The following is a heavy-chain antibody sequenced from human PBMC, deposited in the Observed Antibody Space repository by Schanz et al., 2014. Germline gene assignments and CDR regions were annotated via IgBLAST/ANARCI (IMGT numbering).Heavy chain of an antibody. Sequence: QVQLVESGGGVVQPGGSLRLSCAASGFTFSSYGMHWVRQAPGKGLEWVSSFYSGGRTYSADSVKGRFTMSRDNSKNTVYLEMNSLTAEDTAVYYCARERQQLVRWYYYYGMDVWGQGTTVTVSS. J-gene: IGHJ6*02. D-gene: IGHD6-13*01. CDR3: ARERQQLVRWYYYYGMDV. V-gene: IGHV3-NL1*01. CDR2: FYSGGRT. CDR1: GFTFSSYG.